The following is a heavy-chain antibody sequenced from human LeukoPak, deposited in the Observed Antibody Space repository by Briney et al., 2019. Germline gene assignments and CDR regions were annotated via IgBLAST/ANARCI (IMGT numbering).Heavy chain of an antibody. Sequence: GGSLRLSCAASGFTFSSYVMSWVRQAPGEGLEWVSAVIGSYTYYADSVKGRFTISGDNSKNTLFLEMNSLRAGDTAVYYCAKGSSSSRPYYFDSWGLGTLVIVSS. V-gene: IGHV3-23*01. CDR2: VIGSYT. D-gene: IGHD6-13*01. CDR3: AKGSSSSRPYYFDS. CDR1: GFTFSSYV. J-gene: IGHJ4*02.